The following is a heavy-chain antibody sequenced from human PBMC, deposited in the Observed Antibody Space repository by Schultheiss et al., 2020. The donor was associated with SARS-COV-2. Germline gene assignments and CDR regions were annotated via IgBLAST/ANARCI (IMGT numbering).Heavy chain of an antibody. J-gene: IGHJ6*02. CDR1: GYTLTELS. CDR2: ISAYNGNT. Sequence: ASVKVSCKVSGYTLTELSMHWVRQAPGKGLEWMGWISAYNGNTNYAQKLQGRVTMTTDTSTSTAYMELRSLRSDDTAVFYCARRAYYYYGMDVWGQGTTVTVSS. V-gene: IGHV1-18*01. CDR3: ARRAYYYYGMDV.